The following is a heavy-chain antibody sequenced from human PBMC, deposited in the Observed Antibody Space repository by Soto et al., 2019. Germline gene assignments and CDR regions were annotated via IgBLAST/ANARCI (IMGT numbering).Heavy chain of an antibody. V-gene: IGHV1-8*01. Sequence: QVQLVQSGAEVKKPGASVKVSCEASGYPFSAFDINWVRQAGGQGLEWMGWMNPDSGDTAFAQRFQDRITMTRSTSISTAYMELSRLTSEDTGVYFCVRQPGGVATPGDDYWGQGTLVTVSS. CDR1: GYPFSAFD. CDR2: MNPDSGDT. CDR3: VRQPGGVATPGDDY. J-gene: IGHJ4*02. D-gene: IGHD2-15*01.